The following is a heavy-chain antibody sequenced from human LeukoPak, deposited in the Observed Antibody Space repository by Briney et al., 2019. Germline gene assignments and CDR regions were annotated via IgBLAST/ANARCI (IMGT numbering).Heavy chain of an antibody. CDR2: ISNYNGNT. CDR1: GDTFTSYG. D-gene: IGHD2-15*01. V-gene: IGHV1-18*04. J-gene: IGHJ4*02. CDR3: ARGNYCTVGRCYSGDY. Sequence: GASLNGSSEDSGDTFTSYGIRWVRQAPGQGLEWMGWISNYNGNTNYAQKLQGRVTMTSDTSTTTAYMELRSLRSDDTAVYYCARGNYCTVGRCYSGDYWGQGTLVTVSS.